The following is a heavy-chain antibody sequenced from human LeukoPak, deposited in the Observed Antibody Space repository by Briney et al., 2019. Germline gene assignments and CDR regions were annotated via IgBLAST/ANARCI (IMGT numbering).Heavy chain of an antibody. V-gene: IGHV3-7*01. Sequence: GGSLRLSCAASGFTFSSYWMSWVRHAPGKGLEWVANIKQDGREKYYVDSVKGRFTISRDNAKNSLYLKMNSLRAEDKAVYYCARVGTDIVVVPAASPSQIYYYYYMDVWGKGTTVTVSS. CDR1: GFTFSSYW. CDR2: IKQDGREK. CDR3: ARVGTDIVVVPAASPSQIYYYYYMDV. J-gene: IGHJ6*03. D-gene: IGHD2-2*01.